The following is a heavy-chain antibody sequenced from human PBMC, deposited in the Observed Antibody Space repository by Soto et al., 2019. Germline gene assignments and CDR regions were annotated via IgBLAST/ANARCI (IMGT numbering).Heavy chain of an antibody. D-gene: IGHD4-17*01. CDR1: GFTFSSYW. CDR3: ARDSLYGDYLKY. Sequence: EVQLVESGGGLVQPGGSLRLSCAASGFTFSSYWMSWVRQAPGKGLEWVANIKQDGSEQYYVDSVKGRFTISRDNAKNSLYLQINSLRAEDTAVYYCARDSLYGDYLKYWGQGTLVTVSS. V-gene: IGHV3-7*04. CDR2: IKQDGSEQ. J-gene: IGHJ4*02.